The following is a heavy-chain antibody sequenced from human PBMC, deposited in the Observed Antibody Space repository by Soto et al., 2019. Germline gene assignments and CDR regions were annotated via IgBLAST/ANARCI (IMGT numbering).Heavy chain of an antibody. CDR3: ARSGDNYNVLDY. J-gene: IGHJ4*02. CDR2: SSNSGTYT. CDR1: GFTVSDYY. D-gene: IGHD3-10*02. V-gene: IGHV3-11*06. Sequence: PGGSLRLSCAASGFTVSDYYMSWIRQAPGKGLEWLSYSSNSGTYTRYADSVKGRFSISRDNAKNSLYLQINSLRGEDTATYYCARSGDNYNVLDYWGQGTPGTVSS.